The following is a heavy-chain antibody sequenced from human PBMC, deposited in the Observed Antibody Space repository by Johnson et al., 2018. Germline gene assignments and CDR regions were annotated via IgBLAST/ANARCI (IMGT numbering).Heavy chain of an antibody. CDR1: SGSVSRGNYY. CDR2: VSHTGDR. Sequence: QVQLQESGPGLVKPSETLSLTCTVSSGSVSRGNYYWSWIRQSPGKGLEWIGHVSHTGDRKNNPSLKSRVSISLDTSKTQLSLKLTSVTTADTAVYYCAREILKSSGFYGMDVWGRGTKVTVSS. D-gene: IGHD3-10*01. CDR3: AREILKSSGFYGMDV. J-gene: IGHJ6*02. V-gene: IGHV4-61*01.